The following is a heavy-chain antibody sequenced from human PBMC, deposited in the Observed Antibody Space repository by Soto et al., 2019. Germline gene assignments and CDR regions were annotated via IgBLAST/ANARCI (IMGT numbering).Heavy chain of an antibody. J-gene: IGHJ6*02. Sequence: GSLRLSCAASGFTFSSYAMSWVRQAPGKGLEWVSAISGSGGSTYYADSVKGRFTISRDNSKNTLYLQMNSLRAEDTAVYYCAKLGGGSSSNYYGMDVWGQGTTVTVSS. CDR2: ISGSGGST. CDR1: GFTFSSYA. D-gene: IGHD6-6*01. CDR3: AKLGGGSSSNYYGMDV. V-gene: IGHV3-23*01.